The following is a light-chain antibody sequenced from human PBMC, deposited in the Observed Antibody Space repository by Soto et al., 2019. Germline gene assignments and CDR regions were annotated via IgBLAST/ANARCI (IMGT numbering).Light chain of an antibody. CDR3: QQYNNWPRT. CDR2: GAT. V-gene: IGKV3-15*01. CDR1: QSVSIL. J-gene: IGKJ1*01. Sequence: EIVMTQSPATPTESPGQSDTHSYRASQSVSILLAWYQQKPGQAPRLLIHGATTRATGIPARFSGSGSGTEFTLTISSLQSEEFAVYYCQQYNNWPRTVGQGTKVAIK.